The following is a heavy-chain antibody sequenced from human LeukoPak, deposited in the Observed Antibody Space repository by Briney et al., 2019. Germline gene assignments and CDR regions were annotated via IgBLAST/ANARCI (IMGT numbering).Heavy chain of an antibody. CDR2: QSDTGYYR. Sequence: GGSLRLSCTGSGFTFGDFAMSWVRQAPGKGLEWVSDQSDTGYYRNYAYSAKGRFTISRDNSKNSLWLQMNSLRVEDTAVYYCARKWHGGFDIWSQGAMVTVSS. D-gene: IGHD2-8*01. CDR1: GFTFGDFA. J-gene: IGHJ3*02. V-gene: IGHV3-23*01. CDR3: ARKWHGGFDI.